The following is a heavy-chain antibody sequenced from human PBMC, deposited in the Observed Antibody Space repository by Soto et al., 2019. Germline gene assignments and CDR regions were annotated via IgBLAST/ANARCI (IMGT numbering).Heavy chain of an antibody. D-gene: IGHD3-16*02. CDR3: AREGDDYVWGSYRTIDY. CDR1: GFTFSSYG. J-gene: IGHJ4*02. Sequence: PGGSLRLSCAASGFTFSSYGMHWVRQAPGKGLEWVAVIWYDGSNKYYADSVKGRFTISRDNSKNTLYLQMNSLRAEDTAVYYCAREGDDYVWGSYRTIDYRGQGTLVTVSS. V-gene: IGHV3-33*01. CDR2: IWYDGSNK.